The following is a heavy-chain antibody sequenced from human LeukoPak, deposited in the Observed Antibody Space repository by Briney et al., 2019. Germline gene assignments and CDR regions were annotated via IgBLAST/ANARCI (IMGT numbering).Heavy chain of an antibody. J-gene: IGHJ4*02. CDR3: ARRVSAKSLDY. D-gene: IGHD5-18*01. CDR1: GLTFSTSW. CDR2: INRDGSSA. V-gene: IGHV3-74*01. Sequence: GGSLRLSCAASGLTFSTSWMHWVRQSPGKGPVWVSRINRDGSSANYADSVKGRFTISRDNAKNTLYLQMNSLRAEDTAVYYCARRVSAKSLDYWGQGTLVTVSS.